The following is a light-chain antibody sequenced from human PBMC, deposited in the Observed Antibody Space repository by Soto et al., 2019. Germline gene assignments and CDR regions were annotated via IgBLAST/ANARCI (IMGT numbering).Light chain of an antibody. CDR2: GAS. Sequence: EIVLTQSPGTLSLSPGERATLSCRARQSVSSTYLAWYQQKPGRAHRLIIYGASTRATGIPDRFSGSGSGTEFTLTISRLKSEDLAVYYCQQYNNWPQVTGGPRNQVDI. CDR3: QQYNNWPQVT. V-gene: IGKV3-15*01. J-gene: IGKJ3*01. CDR1: QSVSSTY.